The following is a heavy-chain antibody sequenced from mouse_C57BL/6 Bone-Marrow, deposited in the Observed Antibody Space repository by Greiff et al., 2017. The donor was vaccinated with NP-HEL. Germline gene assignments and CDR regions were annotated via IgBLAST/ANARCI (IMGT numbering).Heavy chain of an antibody. Sequence: EVMLVESGGGLVQPKGSLKLSCAASGFSFNTYAMNWVRQAPGKGLEWVARIRSKSNNYATYYADSVKDRFTISRDDSESMLYLQMNNLKTEDTAMYYCVRRGNYGPYAMDYWGQGTSVTVSS. CDR1: GFSFNTYA. CDR2: IRSKSNNYAT. J-gene: IGHJ4*01. CDR3: VRRGNYGPYAMDY. D-gene: IGHD2-1*01. V-gene: IGHV10-1*01.